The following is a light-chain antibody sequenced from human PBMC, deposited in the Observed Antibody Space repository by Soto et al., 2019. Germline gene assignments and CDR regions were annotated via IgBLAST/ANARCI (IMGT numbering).Light chain of an antibody. V-gene: IGLV2-8*01. CDR1: SSDIGVYNF. CDR3: NSYRSSNNLEGV. CDR2: DVS. J-gene: IGLJ3*02. Sequence: QSALTQPPSASGSPGQSVTISCTGSSSDIGVYNFVSWYQHHPTKAPKLMIYDVSKRPSGVPDRFSGSKSGNTASLTVSGLQTEDEATYYCNSYRSSNNLEGVFGGGTKLTVL.